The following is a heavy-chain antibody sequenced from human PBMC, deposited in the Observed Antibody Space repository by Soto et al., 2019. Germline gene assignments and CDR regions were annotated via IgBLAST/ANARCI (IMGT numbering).Heavy chain of an antibody. CDR3: ARQVNWNYEKGAFDI. J-gene: IGHJ3*02. V-gene: IGHV4-39*01. Sequence: QLQLQESGPGLVKPSETLSLTCTVSGGSISSSSYYWGWIRQPPGKGLEWIGSIYYSGSTYYNPSLKSRVTISVDTSKNQFSLKLSSVTAADTAVYYCARQVNWNYEKGAFDIWGQGTMVTVSS. D-gene: IGHD1-7*01. CDR1: GGSISSSSYY. CDR2: IYYSGST.